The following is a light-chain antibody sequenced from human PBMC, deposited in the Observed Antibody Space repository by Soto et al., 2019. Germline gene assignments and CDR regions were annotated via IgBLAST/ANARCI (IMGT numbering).Light chain of an antibody. CDR3: QQYNSYPNT. CDR1: QSISSW. J-gene: IGKJ2*01. CDR2: KAS. V-gene: IGKV1-5*03. Sequence: DIQKTQSPSTLSASVGDRVTITCRASQSISSWLAWYQQKPGKAPKLLIYKASSLESGVPSRFSGGGSGTEFTLTISSLQPDDFATYYCQQYNSYPNTFGQGTKLEIK.